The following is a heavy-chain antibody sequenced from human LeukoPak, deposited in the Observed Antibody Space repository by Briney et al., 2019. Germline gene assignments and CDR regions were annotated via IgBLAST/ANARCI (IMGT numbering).Heavy chain of an antibody. CDR3: ALDCCTGSRFDH. Sequence: GGSLRLSCAVSGFTVSNNYMGWVRQAPGKGLEWVSAIYTGGSTYHADSVKGRSTISRDNSKNILYLQMNSLTVEDTAVYYCALDCCTGSRFDHWGQGTLVTVSS. CDR2: IYTGGST. J-gene: IGHJ4*02. CDR1: GFTVSNNY. V-gene: IGHV3-53*01. D-gene: IGHD2-8*02.